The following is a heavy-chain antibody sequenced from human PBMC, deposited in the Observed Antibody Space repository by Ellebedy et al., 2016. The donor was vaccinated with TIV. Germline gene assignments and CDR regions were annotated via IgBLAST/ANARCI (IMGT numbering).Heavy chain of an antibody. CDR2: IYSGGST. Sequence: GESLKISRVASGLTVSSNFMNWVRQAPGKGLEWVSVIYSGGSTYYADSVKGRFSISRDNSKNTLYLQINTLRAEDTAVCYCARVGKRGYYYMDVWGKGTTVTVSS. V-gene: IGHV3-53*01. J-gene: IGHJ6*03. CDR1: GLTVSSNF. CDR3: ARVGKRGYYYMDV. D-gene: IGHD3-10*01.